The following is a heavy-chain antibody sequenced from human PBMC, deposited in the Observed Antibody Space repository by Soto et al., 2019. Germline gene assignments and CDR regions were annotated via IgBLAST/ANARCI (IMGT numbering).Heavy chain of an antibody. CDR2: ISSSSSYI. Sequence: GGSLRLSCAASGFTFSSYSMNWVRQAPGKGLEWVSSISSSSSYIYYADSVKGRFTISRDNAKNSLYLQMNSLRAEDTAVYYCARGAPPNYDFWSGYYYFDYWGQGTLVTVSS. CDR3: ARGAPPNYDFWSGYYYFDY. V-gene: IGHV3-21*01. J-gene: IGHJ4*02. D-gene: IGHD3-3*01. CDR1: GFTFSSYS.